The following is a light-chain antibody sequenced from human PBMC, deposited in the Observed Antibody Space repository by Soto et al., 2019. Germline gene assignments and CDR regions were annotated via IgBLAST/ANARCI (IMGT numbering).Light chain of an antibody. J-gene: IGLJ2*01. CDR2: QDS. V-gene: IGLV3-1*01. CDR3: QAWDSIVV. Sequence: SYELTQPPSVSVSPGQTASITCSGDKLGDKYACWYQQKPGQSPVLVIYQDSKRPSGIPERFSGSNSGNTATLTIIGTQAMDEADYYCQAWDSIVVFGGGTKLTVL. CDR1: KLGDKY.